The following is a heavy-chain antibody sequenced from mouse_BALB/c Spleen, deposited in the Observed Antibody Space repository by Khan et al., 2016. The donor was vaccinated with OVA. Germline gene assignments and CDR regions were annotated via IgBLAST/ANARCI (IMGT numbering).Heavy chain of an antibody. CDR1: GFSLTGYG. CDR2: IWGDGST. CDR3: ARAYYGNYREAMDY. J-gene: IGHJ4*01. D-gene: IGHD2-10*01. Sequence: VELVESGPGLVAPSQSPSITCTVSGFSLTGYGVNWVRQPPGKGLEWLGMIWGDGSTDYNSVLKSRLSISKDNSKSQVFLKMNSLQTDDTARYYCARAYYGNYREAMDYWGQGTSVTVSS. V-gene: IGHV2-6-7*01.